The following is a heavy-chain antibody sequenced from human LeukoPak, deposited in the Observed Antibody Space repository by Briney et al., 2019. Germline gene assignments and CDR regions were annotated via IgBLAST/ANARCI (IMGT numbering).Heavy chain of an antibody. CDR2: IYYSGST. CDR1: GGSISSGGYY. CDR3: ARHDSSGYYSDC. D-gene: IGHD3-22*01. Sequence: SETLSLTCTVSGGSISSGGYYWSWIRQHPGKGLEWIGYIYYSGSTYYNPSLKSRVTISVDTSKNQFSLKLSSVTAADTAVYYCARHDSSGYYSDCWGQGTLVTVSS. J-gene: IGHJ4*02. V-gene: IGHV4-31*03.